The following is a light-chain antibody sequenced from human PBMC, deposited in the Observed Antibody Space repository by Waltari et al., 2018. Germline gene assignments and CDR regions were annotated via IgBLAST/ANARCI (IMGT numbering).Light chain of an antibody. CDR3: LQNNQYPWT. Sequence: DIHITQSPSTLSASVGDAFTITCRASENINSWLAWYQQKAGTTPKLLIYKASNLESGVPSRFSGSGSGTEFSLTITSLQPDDFATYYCLQNNQYPWTFGQGTRVEIK. CDR2: KAS. J-gene: IGKJ1*01. CDR1: ENINSW. V-gene: IGKV1-5*03.